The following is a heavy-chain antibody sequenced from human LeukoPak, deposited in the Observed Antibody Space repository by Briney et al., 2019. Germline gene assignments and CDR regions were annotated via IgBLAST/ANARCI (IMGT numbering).Heavy chain of an antibody. CDR1: GYTFTSYD. CDR2: MNRYIGNT. D-gene: IGHD3-9*01. J-gene: IGHJ4*02. CDR3: ARGRGRYFDWLSPGNLDY. Sequence: SSVTVSCKASGYTFTSYDINWVRQATGQGLEWMGWMNRYIGNTGYAQKFQGRVTMTRNTSISTAYMELSSLRSEDTAVYYCARGRGRYFDWLSPGNLDYWGQGTLV. V-gene: IGHV1-8*01.